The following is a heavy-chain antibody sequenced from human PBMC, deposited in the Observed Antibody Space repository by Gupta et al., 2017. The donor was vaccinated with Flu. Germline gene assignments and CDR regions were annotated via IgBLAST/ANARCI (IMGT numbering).Heavy chain of an antibody. Sequence: IHWVRQAPGKGLEWVSSITSTSSYIFYADSVRGRFTISRDNAKNSLYLQMNSLRAEDTDVYFCARESPMTTTIDYYYYMDVWGKGTTVTVSS. CDR3: ARESPMTTTIDYYYYMDV. J-gene: IGHJ6*03. V-gene: IGHV3-21*01. D-gene: IGHD4-17*01. CDR2: ITSTSSYI.